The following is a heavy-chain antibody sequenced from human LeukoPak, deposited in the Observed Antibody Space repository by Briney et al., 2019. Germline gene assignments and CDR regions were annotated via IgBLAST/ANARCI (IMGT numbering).Heavy chain of an antibody. CDR1: GFTFSSYW. CDR3: ARGYYDILTGYYP. Sequence: VGSLRLSCAASGFTFSSYWMSWVRQAPGKGLEWVANIKQDGSEKYYVDSVKGRFTISRDNAKNSLYLQMNSLRAEDTAVYYCARGYYDILTGYYPWGQGTLVTVSS. CDR2: IKQDGSEK. V-gene: IGHV3-7*01. J-gene: IGHJ5*02. D-gene: IGHD3-9*01.